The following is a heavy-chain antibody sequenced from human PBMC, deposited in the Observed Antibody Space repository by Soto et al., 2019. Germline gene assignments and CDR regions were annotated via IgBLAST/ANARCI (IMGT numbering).Heavy chain of an antibody. V-gene: IGHV1-69*13. Sequence: GASVKVSCKASGGTFSNYAINWVRQAPGQGLEWMGGIIPLFGTANYAQKFQGRVMITADESTSTAYLDLSSLRSEDTAVYYCARPVEMATISRSYLFYWGQGTLVTVSS. CDR1: GGTFSNYA. J-gene: IGHJ4*02. CDR3: ARPVEMATISRSYLFY. D-gene: IGHD5-12*01. CDR2: IIPLFGTA.